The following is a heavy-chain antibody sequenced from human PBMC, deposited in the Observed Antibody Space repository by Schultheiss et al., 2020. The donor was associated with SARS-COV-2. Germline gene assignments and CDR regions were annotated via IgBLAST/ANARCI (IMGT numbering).Heavy chain of an antibody. Sequence: GGSLRLSCTASGFTFDDYAMHWVRQAPGKGLEWVAVISYDGNNKYYGDSVRGRFTISRDNAKNSLYLQMNSLRAEDTAVYYCARDDIVVLPGTMSAPDYYYYGMDVWGQGTTVTVSS. CDR3: ARDDIVVLPGTMSAPDYYYYGMDV. J-gene: IGHJ6*02. CDR2: ISYDGNNK. D-gene: IGHD2-2*01. V-gene: IGHV3-30*03. CDR1: GFTFDDYA.